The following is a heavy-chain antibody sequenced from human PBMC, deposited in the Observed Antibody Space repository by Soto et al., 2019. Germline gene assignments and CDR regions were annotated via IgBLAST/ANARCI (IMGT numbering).Heavy chain of an antibody. J-gene: IGHJ4*02. Sequence: QVQLVQSGTVVQRRGSSVKVSCQASGGTFSSHGMAWVRQAPGQGLEWMGGIIPTFGTPTYAPKFQGRVTITADKSTNPAYMELSSLRSEDTGVYYCASERSAQDFDFWGQGTLIAVSS. CDR1: GGTFSSHG. CDR2: IIPTFGTP. D-gene: IGHD1-26*01. CDR3: ASERSAQDFDF. V-gene: IGHV1-69*06.